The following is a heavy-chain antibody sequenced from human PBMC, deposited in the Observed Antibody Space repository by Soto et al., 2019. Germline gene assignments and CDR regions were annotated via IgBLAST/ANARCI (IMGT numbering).Heavy chain of an antibody. CDR3: AKDPYYDILTGYWRRVYYFDY. J-gene: IGHJ4*02. CDR2: ISGSGGST. D-gene: IGHD3-9*01. Sequence: GGSLRLSCAASGFTFSSYAMSWVRQAPGKGLEWVSAISGSGGSTYYADSVKGRFTISRDNSKNTLYLQMNSLRAEDTAVYYCAKDPYYDILTGYWRRVYYFDYWGQGTLVTVSS. CDR1: GFTFSSYA. V-gene: IGHV3-23*01.